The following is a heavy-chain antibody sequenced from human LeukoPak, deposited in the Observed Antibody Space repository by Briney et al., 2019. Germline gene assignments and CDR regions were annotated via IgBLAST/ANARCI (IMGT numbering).Heavy chain of an antibody. Sequence: GGSLRLSCAASGFTVSRSYMSWVRQAPGKGLEWVSVLYSGGATHYADSVKGRFTISSDNSKNTFYLQMDSLTTEDTAVYYCAIESAVAGFGYWGQGTLVTVSS. D-gene: IGHD6-19*01. CDR1: GFTVSRSY. CDR3: AIESAVAGFGY. V-gene: IGHV3-53*05. CDR2: LYSGGAT. J-gene: IGHJ4*02.